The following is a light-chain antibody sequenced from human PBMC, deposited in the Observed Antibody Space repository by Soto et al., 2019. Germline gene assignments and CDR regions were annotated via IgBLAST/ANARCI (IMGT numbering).Light chain of an antibody. V-gene: IGKV1-5*03. CDR2: KAS. J-gene: IGKJ1*01. CDR1: QSISVW. Sequence: DIQMTQSPSTLSASVGDRVTITCRASQSISVWLAWYQQKAGKAPNLLIYKASRLESGVPSRFSGSGSETEFTLTISGLQPGDSATDYCQQYNSYYPTFGQGTKVEVK. CDR3: QQYNSYYPT.